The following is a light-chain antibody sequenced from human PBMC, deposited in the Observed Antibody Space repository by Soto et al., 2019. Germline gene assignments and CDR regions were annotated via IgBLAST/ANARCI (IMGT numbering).Light chain of an antibody. CDR2: AAS. CDR1: QGIANF. J-gene: IGKJ3*01. Sequence: IQLTQSPSSLSASVGDRVTISCRASQGIANFLAWYQQKPGKTPKLLIYAASTLQSGVPSRFSGSGSGTDFTLTISSLQPEDFATYHCQQLNSFPIPFGPGTKVDIK. V-gene: IGKV1-9*01. CDR3: QQLNSFPIP.